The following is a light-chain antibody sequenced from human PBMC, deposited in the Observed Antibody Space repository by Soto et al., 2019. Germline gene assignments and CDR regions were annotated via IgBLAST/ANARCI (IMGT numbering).Light chain of an antibody. CDR2: RNN. CDR1: SSNIGSHY. V-gene: IGLV1-47*01. Sequence: QSVLTQPPSASGTPGQRVTISCSGSSSNIGSHYVSWYQHFPGTAPKLLIHRNNQRPSGVPDRFSGSKSGTSASLAISGLRSEDEADYYCAAWDGSLNSRVFGGGTQLTVL. CDR3: AAWDGSLNSRV. J-gene: IGLJ7*01.